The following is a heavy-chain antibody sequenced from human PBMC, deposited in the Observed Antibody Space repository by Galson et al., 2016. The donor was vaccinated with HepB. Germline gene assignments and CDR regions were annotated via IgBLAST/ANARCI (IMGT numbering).Heavy chain of an antibody. J-gene: IGHJ6*02. D-gene: IGHD1-1*01. V-gene: IGHV4-61*01. Sequence: SETLSLTCTVSGGSVSSGSSYWSWIRQPPGKGMEWVGCIYYSGSTNYNASLKSRVTKSVDTSKNQFSLKLSSVTAADPAVYYCAREHGNDAYYRYYGLDVWSQGTTVTVSS. CDR3: AREHGNDAYYRYYGLDV. CDR2: IYYSGST. CDR1: GGSVSSGSSY.